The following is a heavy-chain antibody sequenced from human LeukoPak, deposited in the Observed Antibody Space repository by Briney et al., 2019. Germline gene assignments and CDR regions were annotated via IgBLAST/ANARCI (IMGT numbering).Heavy chain of an antibody. CDR3: AREREGPYGYLDY. D-gene: IGHD4-17*01. CDR2: IYHSGRT. CDR1: GYSISSGYY. V-gene: IGHV4-38-2*02. Sequence: SETLSLTCTVSGYSISSGYYWGWIRQPPGKGLEWIGSIYHSGRTFYNPSLKSRVTISVDTSKNQFSLKLNSVTAADTAIYYCAREREGPYGYLDYWGQGTLVTVSS. J-gene: IGHJ4*02.